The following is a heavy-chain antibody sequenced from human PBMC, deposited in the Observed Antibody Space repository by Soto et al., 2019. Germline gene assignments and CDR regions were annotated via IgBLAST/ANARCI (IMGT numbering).Heavy chain of an antibody. CDR2: IKQDGSET. CDR1: GFIFNSYW. V-gene: IGHV3-7*01. D-gene: IGHD2-15*01. J-gene: IGHJ4*02. CDR3: ARVAIHATRPFDY. Sequence: PGGSLRLSCAASGFIFNSYWMSWVRQAPGKGLEWVANIKQDGSETYNVDSVNGRFTISRDNARNSVYLQMDSLRAEDTAVYYCARVAIHATRPFDYWGQGTLVTVSS.